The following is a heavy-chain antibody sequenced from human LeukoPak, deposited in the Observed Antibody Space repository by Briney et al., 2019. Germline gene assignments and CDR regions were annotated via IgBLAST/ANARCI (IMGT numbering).Heavy chain of an antibody. Sequence: SETLSLTCTVSGGSISSYYWSWIRQPPGKGLEWIGYIYYSGSTNYNPSLKSRVTISVDTSKNQFSLKLSSVTAADTAVYYCAREGYYYDSSGYYDYWGQGTLVTVSS. V-gene: IGHV4-59*01. CDR3: AREGYYYDSSGYYDY. CDR2: IYYSGST. D-gene: IGHD3-22*01. CDR1: GGSISSYY. J-gene: IGHJ4*02.